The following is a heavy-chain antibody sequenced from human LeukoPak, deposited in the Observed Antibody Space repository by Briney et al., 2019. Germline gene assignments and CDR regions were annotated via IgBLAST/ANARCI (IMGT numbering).Heavy chain of an antibody. V-gene: IGHV3-7*01. CDR2: IKQDGSEK. CDR1: GFPFSSYW. CDR3: ARDLRIAHPDY. Sequence: GGSLRLSCAASGFPFSSYWMSWVRQAPGKGLEWVANIKQDGSEKYYVDSVEGRFTISRDNAKNSLYLQMNSLRAEDTAVYYCARDLRIAHPDYWGQGTLVTVSS. D-gene: IGHD2-21*01. J-gene: IGHJ4*02.